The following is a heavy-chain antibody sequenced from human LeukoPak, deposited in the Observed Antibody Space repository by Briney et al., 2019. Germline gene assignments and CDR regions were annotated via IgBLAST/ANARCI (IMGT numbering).Heavy chain of an antibody. CDR3: ARGFGSNDAFDI. CDR1: GYTFTSYD. J-gene: IGHJ3*02. D-gene: IGHD3-10*01. Sequence: ASVKVSCKASGYTFTSYDINWVRQATGQGLEWMGWMNPNSGNTGYAQKFQGRVTMTRNTSISTAYMGLSSLRSEDTAVYYCARGFGSNDAFDIWGQGTMVTVSS. V-gene: IGHV1-8*01. CDR2: MNPNSGNT.